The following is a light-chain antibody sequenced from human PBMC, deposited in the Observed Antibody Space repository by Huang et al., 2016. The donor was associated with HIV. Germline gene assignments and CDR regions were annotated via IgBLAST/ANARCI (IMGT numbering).Light chain of an antibody. CDR2: DAS. CDR1: QSVRHF. V-gene: IGKV3-11*01. CDR3: QQRSSWPLT. J-gene: IGKJ4*01. Sequence: EIVLTQSPATLSLSPGERGTLSCRASQSVRHFLAWFQQKPGQAPRLRLTDASNRTTGTPARFSGSGSGTDFTLTISSLEPEDFAVYYCQQRSSWPLTFGGGTKVEIK.